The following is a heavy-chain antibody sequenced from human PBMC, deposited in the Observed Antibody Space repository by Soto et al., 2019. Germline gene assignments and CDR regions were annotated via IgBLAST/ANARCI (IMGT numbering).Heavy chain of an antibody. D-gene: IGHD3-22*01. CDR2: IYHSGST. CDR3: AREGMLAYDSSGYN. V-gene: IGHV4-38-2*02. Sequence: SETLSLTCAVSGYSISSGYYWGWIRQPPGKGLEWIGSIYHSGSTYYNPSLKSRVTISVDTSKNQFSLKLSSVTAADTAVYYCAREGMLAYDSSGYNWGQGTLVTVSS. J-gene: IGHJ4*02. CDR1: GYSISSGYY.